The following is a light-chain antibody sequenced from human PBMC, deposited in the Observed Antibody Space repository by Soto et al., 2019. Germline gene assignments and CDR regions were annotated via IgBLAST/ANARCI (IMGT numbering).Light chain of an antibody. CDR1: SSDVGGYNY. CDR3: SSYAGSNNAWV. V-gene: IGLV2-8*01. Sequence: QSALTQPPSASGSPGQSVTISCTGTSSDVGGYNYVSWYQQHPGKAPKLMIYEVSKRPSGVPDRFSGSKSGNTASLTVSELQAEDEADYYCSSYAGSNNAWVFGGGTKLTVL. CDR2: EVS. J-gene: IGLJ3*02.